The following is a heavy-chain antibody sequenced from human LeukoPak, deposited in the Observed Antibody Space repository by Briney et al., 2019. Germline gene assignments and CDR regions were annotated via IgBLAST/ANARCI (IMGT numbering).Heavy chain of an antibody. CDR3: AKGQKRYCSSTSCSNFDY. D-gene: IGHD2-2*01. CDR2: ISWNSGSI. V-gene: IGHV3-9*01. Sequence: PGGSLRLSCAASGFTFDDYAMHWVRQAPGKGLEWVSGISWNSGSIGYADSVKGRSTISRDNAKNSLYLQMNSLRAEDTALYYCAKGQKRYCSSTSCSNFDYWGQGTLVTVSS. CDR1: GFTFDDYA. J-gene: IGHJ4*02.